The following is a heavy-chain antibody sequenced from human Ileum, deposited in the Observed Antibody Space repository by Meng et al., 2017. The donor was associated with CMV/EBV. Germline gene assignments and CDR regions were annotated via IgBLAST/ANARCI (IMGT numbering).Heavy chain of an antibody. J-gene: IGHJ6*02. CDR2: ISYDGSNK. V-gene: IGHV3-30*04. Sequence: GESLKISCAASGFTFSSYAMHWVRQAPGKGLEWVAVISYDGSNKYYADSVKGRFTISRDNSKNTLYLQMNSLRAEDTAVYYCAREGLVVPAAKGYYYYGMDVWGQGTMVTVSS. D-gene: IGHD2-2*01. CDR1: GFTFSSYA. CDR3: AREGLVVPAAKGYYYYGMDV.